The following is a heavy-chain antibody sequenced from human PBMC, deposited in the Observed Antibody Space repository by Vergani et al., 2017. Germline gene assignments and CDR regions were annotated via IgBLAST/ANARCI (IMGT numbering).Heavy chain of an antibody. CDR2: ISSSSSYI. D-gene: IGHD3-10*01. Sequence: EVQLVESGGGLVKPGGSLRLSCAASGFTFSSYSMNWVRQAPGKGLEWVSSISSSSSYIYYADSVKGRFTISRDNAKNSLYLQMNSLRAEDTAVYYCARGNGQMGRGVSGPYYFDDWGQGTLVTVSS. CDR3: ARGNGQMGRGVSGPYYFDD. J-gene: IGHJ4*02. CDR1: GFTFSSYS. V-gene: IGHV3-21*01.